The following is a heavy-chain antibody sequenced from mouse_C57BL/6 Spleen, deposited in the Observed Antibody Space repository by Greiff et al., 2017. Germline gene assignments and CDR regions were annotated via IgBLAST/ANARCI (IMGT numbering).Heavy chain of an antibody. V-gene: IGHV5-16*01. D-gene: IGHD2-4*01. Sequence: EVKVVESEGGLVQPGSSMKLSCTASGFTFSDYYMAWVRQVPEKGLEWVANINYDGSSTYYLDSLKSRFIISRDNAKNILYLQMSSLKSEDTATYYCARDGIRYAMDYGGQGTSVTVSS. CDR2: INYDGSST. CDR1: GFTFSDYY. J-gene: IGHJ4*01. CDR3: ARDGIRYAMDY.